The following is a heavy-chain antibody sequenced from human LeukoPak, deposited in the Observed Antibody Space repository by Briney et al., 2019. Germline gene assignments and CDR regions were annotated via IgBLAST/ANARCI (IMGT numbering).Heavy chain of an antibody. CDR2: INPSGGST. D-gene: IGHD4-23*01. J-gene: IGHJ4*02. CDR3: AREGTGGKNFDY. CDR1: GYTFTGYY. V-gene: IGHV1-46*01. Sequence: ASVKVSCKASGYTFTGYYMHWVRQAPGQGLEWMGIINPSGGSTSYAQQFQGRVTMTRDMSTSTVYMELSSLRSEDTAVYYCAREGTGGKNFDYWGQGTLVTVSS.